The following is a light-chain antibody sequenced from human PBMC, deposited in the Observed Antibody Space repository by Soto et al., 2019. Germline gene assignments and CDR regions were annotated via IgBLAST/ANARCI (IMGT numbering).Light chain of an antibody. Sequence: QSVLTQPPSASGSPGQSVTISCTGTSSDVGIFNYVSWYQQLPGTAPKLLIYDNNKRPSGIPDRFSGSKSGTSVTLGITGLQTGDEADYYCGTWDSSLSAWVFGGGTKLTVL. CDR2: DNN. V-gene: IGLV1-51*01. CDR3: GTWDSSLSAWV. CDR1: SSDVGIFNY. J-gene: IGLJ3*02.